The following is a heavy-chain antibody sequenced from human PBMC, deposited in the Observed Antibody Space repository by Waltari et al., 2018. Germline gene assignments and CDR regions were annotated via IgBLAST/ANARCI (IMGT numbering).Heavy chain of an antibody. CDR1: GFNFSNYF. J-gene: IGHJ4*02. Sequence: DVQVVESGGGLVRPGGSLRLSCIGSGFNFSNYFIHWVRQSPGEGPVWVERINNDGSIVKYADSVKGRFSIARDNAKSTVYLQMNNLRGEDTALYHWLNYDFDSWGQGTLVTVSS. D-gene: IGHD1-7*01. V-gene: IGHV3-74*03. CDR3: LNYDFDS. CDR2: INNDGSIV.